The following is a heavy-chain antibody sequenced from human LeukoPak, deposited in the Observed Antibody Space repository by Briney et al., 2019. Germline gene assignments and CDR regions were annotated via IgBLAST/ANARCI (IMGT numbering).Heavy chain of an antibody. D-gene: IGHD1-7*01. CDR2: IYHSGST. CDR3: ARENYQGAFDI. J-gene: IGHJ3*02. CDR1: NNFIRNGYY. Sequence: PSETLSLTCAVSNNFIRNGYYWCWIRQPPGKGLEWIGSIYHSGSTYYNPSLKSRLTISLDTSKSHFSLNLSSVTAADTAVYYCARENYQGAFDIWGQGTMVTVSS. V-gene: IGHV4-38-2*01.